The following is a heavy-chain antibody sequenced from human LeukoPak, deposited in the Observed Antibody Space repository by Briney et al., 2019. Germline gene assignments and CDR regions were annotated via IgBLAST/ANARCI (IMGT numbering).Heavy chain of an antibody. CDR2: ISNSGST. CDR1: GASISSYS. D-gene: IGHD2-15*01. CDR3: ARGRYCSGGSCLDY. Sequence: SETLSLTCTVSGASISSYSWSWIWQPPGKGLEWVAYISNSGSTNYNPSLKSRVTISVDTSKNQFSLKLTSVTSADTAVYYCARGRYCSGGSCLDYWGQGTLVTVSS. V-gene: IGHV4-59*01. J-gene: IGHJ4*02.